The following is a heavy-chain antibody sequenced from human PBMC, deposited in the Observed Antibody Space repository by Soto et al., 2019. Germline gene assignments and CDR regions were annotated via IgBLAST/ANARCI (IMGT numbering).Heavy chain of an antibody. V-gene: IGHV1-2*04. CDR2: INPNSGDT. Sequence: ASVKFSCKXSGYTFSGYCMHWVRQAPGQGLEWMGWINPNSGDTNYAQKFQGWVTMTRDTSISTTYMELSRLRSDDTAVSYCARTLRYSSGWYYFEYWGQGTLVTVS. J-gene: IGHJ4*02. CDR3: ARTLRYSSGWYYFEY. D-gene: IGHD6-19*01. CDR1: GYTFSGYC.